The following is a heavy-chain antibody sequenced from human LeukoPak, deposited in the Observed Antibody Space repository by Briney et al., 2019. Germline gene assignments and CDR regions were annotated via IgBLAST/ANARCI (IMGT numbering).Heavy chain of an antibody. CDR2: INHSGST. V-gene: IGHV4-34*01. Sequence: GSLRLSCAASGFTFSSYAMSWVRQAPGKGLEWIGEINHSGSTNYNPSLKSRVTISVDTSKNQFSLKLSSVTAADTAVYYCASSDSKGPYYYYYYGMDVWGQGTTVTVSS. J-gene: IGHJ6*02. CDR1: GFTFSSYA. D-gene: IGHD4-11*01. CDR3: ASSDSKGPYYYYYYGMDV.